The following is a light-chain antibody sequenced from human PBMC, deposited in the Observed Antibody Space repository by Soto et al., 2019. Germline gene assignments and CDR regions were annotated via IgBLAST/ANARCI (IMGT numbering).Light chain of an antibody. CDR1: QRGSSSY. CDR3: QQYGSARWT. CDR2: GAS. J-gene: IGKJ1*01. Sequence: EIVLTQSPGTLSLSPGESATLSRRASQRGSSSYLAWYQQKPGQAPRLLIYGASSRATGIPDRFSGSGSGTDFTLTISRLEPEDFAVYSCQQYGSARWTFGQGTKVDIK. V-gene: IGKV3-20*01.